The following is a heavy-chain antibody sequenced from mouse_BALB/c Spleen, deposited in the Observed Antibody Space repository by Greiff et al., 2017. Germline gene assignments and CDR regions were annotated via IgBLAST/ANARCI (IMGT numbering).Heavy chain of an antibody. J-gene: IGHJ2*01. D-gene: IGHD1-1*02. CDR3: ARGGVATPDYFDY. CDR2: IDPSDSYT. Sequence: VKQSCKASGYTFTSYWMHWVKQRPGQGLEWIGEIDPSDSYTNYNQKFKGKATLTVDKSSSTAYMQLSSLTSEDSAVYYCARGGVATPDYFDYWGQGTTLTVSS. V-gene: IGHV1-69*02. CDR1: GYTFTSYW.